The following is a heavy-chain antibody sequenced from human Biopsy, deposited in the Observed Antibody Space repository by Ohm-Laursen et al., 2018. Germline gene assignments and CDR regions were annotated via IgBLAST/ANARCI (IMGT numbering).Heavy chain of an antibody. CDR2: IWYDGSDQ. D-gene: IGHD1-26*01. J-gene: IGHJ4*02. CDR3: ARDRREHYQFDH. CDR1: GFIFKSYG. Sequence: SLRLSCSASGFIFKSYGMHWVLQAPGKGLEWVALIWYDGSDQYYADSVKGRFTISRDNSKNTVYLQMNSLRAEDTAVYYCARDRREHYQFDHWGQGTRVTVSS. V-gene: IGHV3-33*01.